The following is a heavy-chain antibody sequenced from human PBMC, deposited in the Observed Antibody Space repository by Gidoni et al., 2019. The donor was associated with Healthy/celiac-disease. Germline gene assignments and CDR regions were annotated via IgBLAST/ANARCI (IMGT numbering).Heavy chain of an antibody. CDR3: ARDMRYQPLYYFDY. CDR1: GFTFSCYT. D-gene: IGHD2-2*01. J-gene: IGHJ4*02. Sequence: QVQLVESVAGVVQPGRSLRLSCAASGFTFSCYTMHWVRQAPGKGLEWVAVISYDGSNKYYADSVKGRFTISRDNSKNTLYLQMNSLRAEDTAVYYCARDMRYQPLYYFDYWGQGTLVTVSS. V-gene: IGHV3-30-3*01. CDR2: ISYDGSNK.